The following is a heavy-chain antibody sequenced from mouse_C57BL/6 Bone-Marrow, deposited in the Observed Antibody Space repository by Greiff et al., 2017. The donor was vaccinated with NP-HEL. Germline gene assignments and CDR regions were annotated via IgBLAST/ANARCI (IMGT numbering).Heavy chain of an antibody. CDR2: IHPNSGST. Sequence: QVQLQQPGAELVKPGASVKLSCKASGYTFTSYWMHWVKQRPGQGLEWIGMIHPNSGSTNYNEKFKSKATLTVDKSSSTAYMQLSSLTSEDSAVYYCARWRVLLRFDYWGQGTTLTVSS. CDR1: GYTFTSYW. D-gene: IGHD1-1*01. J-gene: IGHJ2*01. V-gene: IGHV1-64*01. CDR3: ARWRVLLRFDY.